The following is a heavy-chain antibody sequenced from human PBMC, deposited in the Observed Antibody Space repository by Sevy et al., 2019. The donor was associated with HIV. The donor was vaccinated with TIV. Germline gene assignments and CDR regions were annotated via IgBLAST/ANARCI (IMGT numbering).Heavy chain of an antibody. CDR1: GYTFISYG. J-gene: IGHJ6*02. D-gene: IGHD2-2*01. Sequence: ASVKVSCKASGYTFISYGMNWVRQAPGQGLEWMGWINTNTGNPTYAQGFTGRFVFSLDTSINTAYLQISSLKAEDTAVYYCARTSRGIVVVPAAQLYYGMDVWGQGTTVTVSS. CDR2: INTNTGNP. CDR3: ARTSRGIVVVPAAQLYYGMDV. V-gene: IGHV7-4-1*02.